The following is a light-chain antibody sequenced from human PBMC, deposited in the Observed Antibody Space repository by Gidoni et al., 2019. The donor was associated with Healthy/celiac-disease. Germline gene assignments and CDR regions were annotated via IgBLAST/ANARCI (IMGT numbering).Light chain of an antibody. J-gene: IGKJ2*01. CDR2: GAS. Sequence: EIVLTQSPGTLSLSPGERATLSCRASQSLSSSYLAWYQRKPGQAPRLLIYGASSRATGIPERFSGSGSGTDFTLTINRLEPGDFAVYYCQQYGNSPYTFGQGTKLDIK. V-gene: IGKV3-20*01. CDR3: QQYGNSPYT. CDR1: QSLSSSY.